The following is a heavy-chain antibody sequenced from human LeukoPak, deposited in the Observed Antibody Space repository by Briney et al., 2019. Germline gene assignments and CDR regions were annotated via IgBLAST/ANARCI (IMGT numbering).Heavy chain of an antibody. V-gene: IGHV6-1*01. CDR2: TYYRSKWFN. Sequence: SQTLSLTCVISGDSVTSDSGAWSWIRHSPSRGLVWLGRTYYRSKWFNESAVSVRSRITINPDTSKNQFSLQLDSVTPEDTAVYYCARRRNDGHSSSWYRGTYYFDYWGQGTLVTVSS. J-gene: IGHJ4*02. CDR3: ARRRNDGHSSSWYRGTYYFDY. CDR1: GDSVTSDSGA. D-gene: IGHD6-13*01.